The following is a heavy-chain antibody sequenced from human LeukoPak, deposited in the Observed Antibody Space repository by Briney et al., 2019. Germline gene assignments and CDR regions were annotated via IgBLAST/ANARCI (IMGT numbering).Heavy chain of an antibody. CDR2: ISYSGST. D-gene: IGHD3-10*01. Sequence: SETLSLTCTVSGGSISSRPYSWGWIRQPPGKGLEWIGSISYSGSTYYNPSLKSRVTISVDTSKNQFSLKLSSVTAADTAVYYCAREGMDYYARGEPFDYWGQGTLVTVSS. J-gene: IGHJ4*02. CDR3: AREGMDYYARGEPFDY. V-gene: IGHV4-39*07. CDR1: GGSISSRPYS.